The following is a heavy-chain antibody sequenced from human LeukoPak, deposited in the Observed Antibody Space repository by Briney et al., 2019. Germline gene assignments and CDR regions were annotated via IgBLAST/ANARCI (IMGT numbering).Heavy chain of an antibody. CDR3: ARAKVDDLVRVGPRYYFDY. CDR1: GGSISSSSYY. V-gene: IGHV4-39*07. CDR2: IYYSGST. Sequence: SETLSLTCTVSGGSISSSSYYWGWIRQPPGKGLEWIGSIYYSGSTYYNPSLKSRVTISVDTSKNQFSLKLSSVTAADTAVYYCARAKVDDLVRVGPRYYFDYWGQGTLVTVSS. D-gene: IGHD6-13*01. J-gene: IGHJ4*02.